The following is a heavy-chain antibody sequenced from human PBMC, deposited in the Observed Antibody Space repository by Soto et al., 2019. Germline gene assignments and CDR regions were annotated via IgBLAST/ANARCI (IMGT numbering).Heavy chain of an antibody. CDR1: GGSISSGGYS. V-gene: IGHV4-30-2*01. J-gene: IGHJ4*02. CDR3: ARGDYRVLEF. Sequence: PSETLSLTCAVSGGSISSGGYSWSWIRQPPGKGLEWIGYIYHSGSTYYNPSLKGRVTISVDRSKNQFSLKLSSVTAADTAVYYCARGDYRVLEFWGQGTLVTVSS. CDR2: IYHSGST. D-gene: IGHD4-4*01.